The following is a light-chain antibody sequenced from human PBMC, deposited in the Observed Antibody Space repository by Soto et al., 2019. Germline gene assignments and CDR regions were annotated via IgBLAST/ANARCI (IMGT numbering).Light chain of an antibody. CDR2: GAS. J-gene: IGKJ2*01. CDR3: QQYNYWTPMYT. V-gene: IGKV3-15*01. Sequence: EIVMTQSPATLSVSPGERATLSCRASQSFSSNLAWYQQKPGQAPRLLIYGASTRATGIPARFSGSGSGTEFTLTISSLQSEDFAVYYCQQYNYWTPMYTFGQGTKLEIK. CDR1: QSFSSN.